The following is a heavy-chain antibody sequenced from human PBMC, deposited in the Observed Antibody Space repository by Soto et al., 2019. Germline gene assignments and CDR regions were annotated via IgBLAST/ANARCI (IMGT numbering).Heavy chain of an antibody. CDR3: ARQSRRSHDYRSYDY. CDR2: IYYSGST. V-gene: IGHV4-39*01. D-gene: IGHD4-4*01. J-gene: IGHJ4*02. CDR1: VRSISSSNYY. Sequence: SETLSLTCTVSVRSISSSNYYWGWIRQPPGKGLEWIGTIYYSGSTYYNPSLKSRVTISVDTSKNQFSLKLSSVTAADTAVYYCARQSRRSHDYRSYDYWGQGTLVTVSS.